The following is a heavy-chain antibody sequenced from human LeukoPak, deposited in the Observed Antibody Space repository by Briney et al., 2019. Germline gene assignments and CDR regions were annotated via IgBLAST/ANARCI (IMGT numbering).Heavy chain of an antibody. V-gene: IGHV3-23*01. CDR3: AKGRSSSGYDYVDY. CDR1: GFTFSSYA. Sequence: QTGGSLRLSCAASGFTFSSYAMSWVRQAPGKGLEWVSVISGSGGSTHYADSVKGRFTISRDNPKNTLYVQMSSLRAEDTAVYYCAKGRSSSGYDYVDYWGQGTLVTVSS. D-gene: IGHD3-22*01. CDR2: ISGSGGST. J-gene: IGHJ4*02.